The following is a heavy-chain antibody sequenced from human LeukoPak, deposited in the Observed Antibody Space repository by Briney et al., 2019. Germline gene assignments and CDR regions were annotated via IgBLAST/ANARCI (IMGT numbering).Heavy chain of an antibody. CDR3: ASTVGSSGYYYGY. CDR1: GYSFTSYW. CDR2: IYPGDSDT. D-gene: IGHD3-22*01. J-gene: IGHJ4*02. V-gene: IGHV5-51*01. Sequence: GESLKISCKGSGYSFTSYWIGWVRQMPGKGLEWMGIIYPGDSDTRYSPSLQGQVTISADKSISTAYLQWSSLKASDTAMYYCASTVGSSGYYYGYWGQGTLVTVSS.